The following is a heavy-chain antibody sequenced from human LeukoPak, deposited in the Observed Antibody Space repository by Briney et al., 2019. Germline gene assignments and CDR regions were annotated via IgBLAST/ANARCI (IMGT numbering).Heavy chain of an antibody. V-gene: IGHV1-2*02. J-gene: IGHJ4*02. D-gene: IGHD6-19*01. CDR2: INPNSGGT. CDR3: ARDHDAFRIAVAWYSLRGYLDY. Sequence: ASVKVSCKASGYTFTGYYMHWVRQAPGQGLEWMGWINPNSGGTNYAQKFQGRVTMTRDTSISTAYMELSRLRSDDTAVYYCARDHDAFRIAVAWYSLRGYLDYWGQGTLVTVSS. CDR1: GYTFTGYY.